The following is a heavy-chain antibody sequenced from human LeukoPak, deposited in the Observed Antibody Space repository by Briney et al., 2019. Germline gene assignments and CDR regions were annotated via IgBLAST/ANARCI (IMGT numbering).Heavy chain of an antibody. V-gene: IGHV4-34*01. Sequence: KASETLSLTCAVYGGSFSGYYWSWIRQPPGKGLEWIGEINHSGSTNYNPSLKSRVTISVDKSKNQFSLKLSSVTAADTAVYYCARANYYGSGSHKYYFDYWGQGTLVTVSS. CDR2: INHSGST. CDR3: ARANYYGSGSHKYYFDY. D-gene: IGHD3-10*01. CDR1: GGSFSGYY. J-gene: IGHJ4*02.